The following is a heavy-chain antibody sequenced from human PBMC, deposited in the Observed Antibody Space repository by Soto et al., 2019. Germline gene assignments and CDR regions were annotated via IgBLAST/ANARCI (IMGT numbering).Heavy chain of an antibody. J-gene: IGHJ6*02. CDR3: ASSSLYGMDV. V-gene: IGHV4-30-4*01. CDR1: GVSVSRDYQ. Sequence: PSETLSLTCTVSGVSVSRDYQWIWIRQPPGKGLEWIGHISYSGSPYYHPSLRSRLSISVDTSKNQFSLKVGSVTAADTAVYYCASSSLYGMDVWGQGTTVTVSS. CDR2: ISYSGSP.